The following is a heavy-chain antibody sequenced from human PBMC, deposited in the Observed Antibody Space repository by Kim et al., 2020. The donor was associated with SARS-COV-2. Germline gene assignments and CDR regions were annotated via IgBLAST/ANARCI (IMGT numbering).Heavy chain of an antibody. CDR1: GFTFSDYY. CDR3: AREGIAMLQGIDY. D-gene: IGHD6-13*01. CDR2: ISSSSSYT. V-gene: IGHV3-11*05. Sequence: GGSLRLSCAASGFTFSDYYMSWIRQAPGKGLEWVSYISSSSSYTNYADSVKGRFTISRDNAKNSLYLQMNSLRAEDTAVYYCAREGIAMLQGIDYWGQGTLVTVSS. J-gene: IGHJ4*02.